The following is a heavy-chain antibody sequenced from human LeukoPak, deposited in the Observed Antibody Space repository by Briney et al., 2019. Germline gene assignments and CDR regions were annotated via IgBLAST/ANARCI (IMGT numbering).Heavy chain of an antibody. CDR3: ARGRVFARGSSYWFDP. CDR1: GGSISSYY. CDR2: IYTSGST. D-gene: IGHD6-13*01. V-gene: IGHV4-4*07. J-gene: IGHJ5*02. Sequence: SETLSLTCTVSGGSISSYYWSWIRQPAGKGLEWIGRIYTSGSTNYNPSLKSRVTMSVDTSKNQFSLKLGSVTAADTAVYYCARGRVFARGSSYWFDPWGQGTQVTVSS.